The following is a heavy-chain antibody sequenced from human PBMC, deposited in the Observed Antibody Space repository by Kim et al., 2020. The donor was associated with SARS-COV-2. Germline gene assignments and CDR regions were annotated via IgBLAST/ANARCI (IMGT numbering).Heavy chain of an antibody. D-gene: IGHD3-16*02. V-gene: IGHV1-18*01. J-gene: IGHJ5*02. CDR3: ARDLYDYIWGSYRYSVDPFDP. Sequence: ASVKVSCKASGYTFTSYGISWVRQAPGQGLEWMGWISAYNGNTNYAQKLQGRVTMTTDTSTSTAYMELRSLRSDDTAVYYCARDLYDYIWGSYRYSVDPFDPWGQGTLVTVSS. CDR1: GYTFTSYG. CDR2: ISAYNGNT.